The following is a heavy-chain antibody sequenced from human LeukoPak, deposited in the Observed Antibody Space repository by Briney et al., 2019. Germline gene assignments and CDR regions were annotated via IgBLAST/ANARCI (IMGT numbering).Heavy chain of an antibody. Sequence: SETLSLTCTVSGGSISSHYWSWIGRPPGKGLEWIGYIYYSGSTNYNPSLKSGVTISVDTSKNQFSLKLSSVTAADTAVYYCARQRGYSYAYLRKGGNWFDPWGQGTLVTVSS. D-gene: IGHD5-18*01. CDR2: IYYSGST. CDR3: ARQRGYSYAYLRKGGNWFDP. J-gene: IGHJ5*02. V-gene: IGHV4-59*11. CDR1: GGSISSHY.